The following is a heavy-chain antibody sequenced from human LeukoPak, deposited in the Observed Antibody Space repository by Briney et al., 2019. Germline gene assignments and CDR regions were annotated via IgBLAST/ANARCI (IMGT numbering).Heavy chain of an antibody. V-gene: IGHV3-23*01. CDR3: AKDRYGDYVGFSY. Sequence: PGGSLRLSCAASGFTFSSYAMSWVRQAPGKGLEWVSAISVSGGSTYYADSVKGRFTISRDNSKNTLYLQMNSLRAEDTAVYYCAKDRYGDYVGFSYWGQGTLVTVSS. D-gene: IGHD4-17*01. CDR2: ISVSGGST. J-gene: IGHJ4*02. CDR1: GFTFSSYA.